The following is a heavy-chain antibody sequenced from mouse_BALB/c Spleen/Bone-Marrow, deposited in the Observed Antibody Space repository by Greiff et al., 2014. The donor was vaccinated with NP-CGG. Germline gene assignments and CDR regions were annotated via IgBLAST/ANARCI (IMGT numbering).Heavy chain of an antibody. CDR2: IDPEIGNT. V-gene: IGHV14-1*02. Sequence: QLQQPGAELVRPGALVKLSCKASGFNIKDYFMHWVKQRPEQGLEWIGWIDPEIGNTLYDPKFQGKASITADTSSNTAYLQLSSLTSEDTAVYYCARLFGTRDFDYWGQGTTLTVSS. D-gene: IGHD4-1*01. J-gene: IGHJ2*01. CDR1: GFNIKDYF. CDR3: ARLFGTRDFDY.